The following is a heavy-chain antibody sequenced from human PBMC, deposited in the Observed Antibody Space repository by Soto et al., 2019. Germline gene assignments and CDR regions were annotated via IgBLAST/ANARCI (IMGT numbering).Heavy chain of an antibody. CDR1: GYTFTGQY. D-gene: IGHD3-3*02. Sequence: ASVKVSCKASGYTFTGQYMHWVRQAPGQGLEWMGWINPDSGDTKYAQKFQGRVTMTRDTSISTVYMELSRLKSDDTAVYYCARDRGNMVAIFHLYYGMDVWGQGTTVTVSS. CDR3: ARDRGNMVAIFHLYYGMDV. V-gene: IGHV1-2*02. CDR2: INPDSGDT. J-gene: IGHJ6*02.